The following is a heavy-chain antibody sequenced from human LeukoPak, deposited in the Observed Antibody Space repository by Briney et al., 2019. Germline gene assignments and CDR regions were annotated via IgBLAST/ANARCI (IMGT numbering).Heavy chain of an antibody. Sequence: GGSLRLSCAASGFTFSSYGMHWVRQAPGKGLEWVAVIWYDGSNKYYADSVKGRFTISRDNSKNTLYLQMNSLRAEDTAVYYCARKAVTQYYIDYWGQGTLVTVSS. CDR2: IWYDGSNK. D-gene: IGHD2-21*02. CDR3: ARKAVTQYYIDY. V-gene: IGHV3-33*01. CDR1: GFTFSSYG. J-gene: IGHJ4*02.